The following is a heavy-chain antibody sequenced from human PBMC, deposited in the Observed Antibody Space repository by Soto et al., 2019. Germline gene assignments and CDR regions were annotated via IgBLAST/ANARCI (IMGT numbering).Heavy chain of an antibody. CDR3: AKDRSSSWDFDY. Sequence: VAVISYDGSNKYYADSVKGRFTISRDNSKNTLYLQMNSLRAEDTAVYYCAKDRSSSWDFDYWGQGTLVTVSS. D-gene: IGHD6-13*01. V-gene: IGHV3-30*18. CDR2: ISYDGSNK. J-gene: IGHJ4*02.